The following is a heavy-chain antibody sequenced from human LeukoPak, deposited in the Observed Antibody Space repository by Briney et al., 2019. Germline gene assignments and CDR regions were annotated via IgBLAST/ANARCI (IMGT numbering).Heavy chain of an antibody. CDR2: IKGYGRDK. CDR3: ARDVNEALDY. J-gene: IGHJ4*02. V-gene: IGHV3-7*01. CDR1: GFTLSPCW. Sequence: GGCLRLSCAASGFTLSPCWMAWVRQAPGKGPEWVANIKGYGRDKGDVDSVEGRFAISRDNARNSLYLQMNSLRAEDTGVYYCARDVNEALDYWGQRPSHRL.